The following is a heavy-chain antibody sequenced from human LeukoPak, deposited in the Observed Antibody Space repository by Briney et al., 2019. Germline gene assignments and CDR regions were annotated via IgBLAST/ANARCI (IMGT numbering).Heavy chain of an antibody. J-gene: IGHJ3*02. V-gene: IGHV3-53*04. CDR1: GFTVSSNY. Sequence: GGSLRLSCAASGFTVSSNYMSWVRQAPGKGLEWVSVIYSGGSTYYADSVKGRFTISRHNSENTLYLQMNSLRAEDTAVYYCARDQLELYAFDIWGQGTMVTVSS. CDR2: IYSGGST. D-gene: IGHD1-1*01. CDR3: ARDQLELYAFDI.